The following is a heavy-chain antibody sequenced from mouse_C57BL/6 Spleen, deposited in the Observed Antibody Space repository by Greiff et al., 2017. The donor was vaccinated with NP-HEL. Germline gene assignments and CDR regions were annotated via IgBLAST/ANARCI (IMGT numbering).Heavy chain of an antibody. V-gene: IGHV1-4*01. CDR3: ARGAYYSNYEAMDY. Sequence: VQLQQSGAELARPGASVRMSCKASGYTFTSYTMHWVKQRPGQGLEWIGYINPSSGYTKYNQKFKDKATLTADKSSSTAYMQLSSLTSEDSAVYYCARGAYYSNYEAMDYWGQGTSVTVSS. J-gene: IGHJ4*01. CDR1: GYTFTSYT. D-gene: IGHD2-5*01. CDR2: INPSSGYT.